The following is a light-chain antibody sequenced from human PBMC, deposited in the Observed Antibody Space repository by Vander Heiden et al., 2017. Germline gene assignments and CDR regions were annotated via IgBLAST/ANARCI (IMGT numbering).Light chain of an antibody. CDR3: GTWDSSRGGV. CDR2: ENN. V-gene: IGLV1-51*02. CDR1: NSNIGNNY. Sequence: QSVLTQPPSVSAAPGQKVTISCSGSNSNIGNNYVYWYQQLPGTAPKLLIYENNKRPSGIPDRFSGSKSGTSATLGITGLQTGDEADYYCGTWDSSRGGVFGGGTKLTVL. J-gene: IGLJ3*02.